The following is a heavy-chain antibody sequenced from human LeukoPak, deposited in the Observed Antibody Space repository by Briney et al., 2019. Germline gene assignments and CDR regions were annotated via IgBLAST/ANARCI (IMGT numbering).Heavy chain of an antibody. J-gene: IGHJ4*02. CDR1: GYTFTTYG. Sequence: GASVKVSCKASGYTFTTYGISWVRQAPGQGLEWMGWISAYSGSTNYAQNLQGRVTMTTDTSTSTACMELRSPRSDDTAVYYCARHYGGTFFDYWGQGTLVTVSS. CDR2: ISAYSGST. D-gene: IGHD4-23*01. V-gene: IGHV1-18*01. CDR3: ARHYGGTFFDY.